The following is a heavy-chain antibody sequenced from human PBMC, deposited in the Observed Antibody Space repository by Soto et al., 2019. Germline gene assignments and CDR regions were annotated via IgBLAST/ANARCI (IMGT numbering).Heavy chain of an antibody. Sequence: QVTLKESGPVLVKPTETLTVTCTVSGFSVSNAGMGVSWIRQPPGKALEWLAHIFSSDEKSYSTSLQSRLTISKDTSKSQVVLTMTNIDPVDTATYYCARIPFRSGWEGFDYWGQGTLVTVSS. J-gene: IGHJ4*02. CDR2: IFSSDEK. V-gene: IGHV2-26*01. D-gene: IGHD6-19*01. CDR3: ARIPFRSGWEGFDY. CDR1: GFSVSNAGMG.